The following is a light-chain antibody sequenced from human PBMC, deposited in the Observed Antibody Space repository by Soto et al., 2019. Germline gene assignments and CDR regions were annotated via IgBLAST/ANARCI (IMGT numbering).Light chain of an antibody. Sequence: EIVLTQSPGTLSLSPGERATLSCRASQSVTSNYLAWYQQKPGQTPRLLIYGASSRATGIPDRFSGSGSGTDFTLTITRLEPEDFAVYYRQQYSNSLSTVGQGTKVDSK. CDR1: QSVTSNY. CDR2: GAS. CDR3: QQYSNSLST. J-gene: IGKJ1*01. V-gene: IGKV3-20*01.